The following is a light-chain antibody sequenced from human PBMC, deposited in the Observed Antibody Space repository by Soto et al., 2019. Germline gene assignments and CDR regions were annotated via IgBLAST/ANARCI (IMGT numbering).Light chain of an antibody. J-gene: IGLJ1*01. CDR1: SSDVGGYNY. Sequence: QSALTQPRSVSGSPGQSVTISCTGTSSDVGGYNYVSWYQQHPGKAPKLMIYDVSKRPSGVPDRFSGSKSGTTASLTISGLQAEDAADYYCCSYAGSYTHVFGTGTKVTVL. CDR2: DVS. CDR3: CSYAGSYTHV. V-gene: IGLV2-11*01.